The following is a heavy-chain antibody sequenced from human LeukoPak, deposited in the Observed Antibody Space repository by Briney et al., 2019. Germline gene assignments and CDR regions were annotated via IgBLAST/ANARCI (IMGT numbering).Heavy chain of an antibody. J-gene: IGHJ6*03. V-gene: IGHV4-59*12. CDR1: GGSISNYF. CDR2: IYYSGST. Sequence: SETLSLTCTVSGGSISNYFWSWIRQPPGKGLEWIGSIYYSGSTYYNPSLKSRVTISVDTSKNQFSLKLSSVTAADTAVYYCARPRNYYYYYMDVWGKGTTVTVSS. CDR3: ARPRNYYYYYMDV.